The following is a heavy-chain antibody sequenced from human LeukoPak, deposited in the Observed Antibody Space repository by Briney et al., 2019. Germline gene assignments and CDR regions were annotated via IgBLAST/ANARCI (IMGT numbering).Heavy chain of an antibody. CDR3: ARVAATTMSYYYYYGMDV. J-gene: IGHJ6*04. CDR1: GFTFSSYS. V-gene: IGHV3-21*01. Sequence: GGSLRLSCAASGFTFSSYSMNWVRQAPGKGLEWVSSISSSSSYIYYADSVKGRFTISRDNAKSSLYLQMNSLRAEDTAVYYCARVAATTMSYYYYYGMDVWGKGTTVTVSS. CDR2: ISSSSSYI. D-gene: IGHD5-12*01.